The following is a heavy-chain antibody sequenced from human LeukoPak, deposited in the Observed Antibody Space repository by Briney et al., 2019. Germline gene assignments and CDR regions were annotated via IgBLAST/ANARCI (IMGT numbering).Heavy chain of an antibody. Sequence: ASVKVSCKASGYTFTGYYMHWVRQAPGQGLEWMGWINPNSGGTNYAQKFQGRVTMTRDTSIGTAYMELSRLRSDDTAVYYCARESQYFVVVPAAIRVGAFDIWGQGTMVTVSS. CDR2: INPNSGGT. CDR3: ARESQYFVVVPAAIRVGAFDI. J-gene: IGHJ3*02. V-gene: IGHV1-2*02. CDR1: GYTFTGYY. D-gene: IGHD2-2*02.